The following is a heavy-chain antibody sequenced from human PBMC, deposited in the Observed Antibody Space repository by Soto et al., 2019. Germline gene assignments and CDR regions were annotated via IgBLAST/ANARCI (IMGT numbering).Heavy chain of an antibody. CDR3: AREMATAYFDY. D-gene: IGHD5-18*01. J-gene: IGHJ4*02. V-gene: IGHV3-30-3*01. CDR1: GFTFSSYA. CDR2: ISYDGSNK. Sequence: ESGGGVVQPGRSLRLSCAASGFTFSSYAMHWVRQAPGKGLEWVAVISYDGSNKYYADSVKGRFTISRDNSKNTLYLQMNSLRAEDTAVYYCAREMATAYFDYWGQGTLVTVSS.